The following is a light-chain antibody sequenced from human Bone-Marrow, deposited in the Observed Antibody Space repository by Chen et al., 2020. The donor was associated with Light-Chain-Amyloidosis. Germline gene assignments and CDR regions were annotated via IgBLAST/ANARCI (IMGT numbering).Light chain of an antibody. CDR3: ATWDDSLNGVM. Sequence: QSVLTQPPSVSGTPGQRVPISCSGSNSNIGNNAVNWYQQQYPVTAPKLLIYSNNQRPSGVPDRFAGYMSGTSASLAISGLQTEDEAEYYCATWDDSLNGVMFGGGTKLTVL. CDR1: NSNIGNNA. CDR2: SNN. J-gene: IGLJ3*02. V-gene: IGLV1-44*01.